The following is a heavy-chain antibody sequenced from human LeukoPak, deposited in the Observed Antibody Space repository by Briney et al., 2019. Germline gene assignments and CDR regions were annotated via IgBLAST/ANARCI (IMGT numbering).Heavy chain of an antibody. CDR3: AREWGYCSSISCPSDAFDI. V-gene: IGHV1-69*04. J-gene: IGHJ3*02. CDR1: GGTFSNYA. D-gene: IGHD2-2*01. CDR2: IIPMVGSA. Sequence: SVKVSCKASGGTFSNYAISWVRQAPGQGLEWMGRIIPMVGSADYAQKFQGRVTITADKATSTVYMEVSSLRTDDTAVYYCAREWGYCSSISCPSDAFDIWGQGTMVSVSS.